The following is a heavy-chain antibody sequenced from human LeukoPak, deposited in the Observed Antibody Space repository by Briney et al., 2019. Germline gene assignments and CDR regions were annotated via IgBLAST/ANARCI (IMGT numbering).Heavy chain of an antibody. Sequence: GASVKVSCKASGYTFTSYYMHWVRQAPGQGLEWMGIINPSGGSTSYAQKFQGRVTMTRDTSTSTVYMELSSLRSEDTAVYYCASPSKGIVGAPRPHDAFGIWGQGTMVTVSS. V-gene: IGHV1-46*01. CDR2: INPSGGST. J-gene: IGHJ3*02. CDR3: ASPSKGIVGAPRPHDAFGI. D-gene: IGHD1-26*01. CDR1: GYTFTSYY.